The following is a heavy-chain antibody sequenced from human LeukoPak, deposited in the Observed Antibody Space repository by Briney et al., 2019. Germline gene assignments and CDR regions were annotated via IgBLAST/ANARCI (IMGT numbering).Heavy chain of an antibody. D-gene: IGHD3-10*01. CDR1: GFTFSSYA. Sequence: PGGSLRLSCAGSGFTFSSYAMSWVRQAPGKGLEWVSAISGSGGSTYYADSVKGRFTISRDNAKNSLYLQMNSLRAEDTAVYYCAREASGSGSGWGQGTLVTVSS. J-gene: IGHJ4*02. CDR2: ISGSGGST. CDR3: AREASGSGSG. V-gene: IGHV3-23*01.